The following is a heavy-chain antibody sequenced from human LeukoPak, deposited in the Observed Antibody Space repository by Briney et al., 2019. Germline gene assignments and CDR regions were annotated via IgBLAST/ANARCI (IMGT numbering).Heavy chain of an antibody. CDR2: IYYSGST. CDR3: ARAIVGDSDFDTQFGI. J-gene: IGHJ3*02. CDR1: GGSISSGGYY. D-gene: IGHD2-15*01. V-gene: IGHV4-31*03. Sequence: SQTLSLTCTVSGGSISSGGYYWNWIRQHPGKGLEWIGYIYYSGSTYYNPSLKSRVTISLDTSKNRFSLRLTSVTAADTAVYYCARAIVGDSDFDTQFGIWGQGTLVTV.